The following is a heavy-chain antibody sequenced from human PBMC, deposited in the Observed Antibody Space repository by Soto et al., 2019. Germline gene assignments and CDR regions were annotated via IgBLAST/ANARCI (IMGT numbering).Heavy chain of an antibody. Sequence: EVQLEESGGALVQPGRSLRLSCAASGFTFDDYAMHWVRQVLGKGLEWVSSISWNSGNIGYADSVKGRFTTSRDNANNSLYLQMNSLRPEDTALYYCVRSKGGYSYGTPFDDWGQGTLVTVSS. CDR1: GFTFDDYA. CDR3: VRSKGGYSYGTPFDD. D-gene: IGHD5-18*01. V-gene: IGHV3-9*01. J-gene: IGHJ4*02. CDR2: ISWNSGNI.